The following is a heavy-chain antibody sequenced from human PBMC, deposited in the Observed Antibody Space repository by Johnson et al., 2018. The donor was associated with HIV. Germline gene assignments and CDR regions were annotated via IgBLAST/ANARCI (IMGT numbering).Heavy chain of an antibody. D-gene: IGHD3-10*01. Sequence: QVQLVESGGGVVQSGRSLRLSCAASGFTFSSYGMHWVRQAPGKGLEWVAIISYDGSNKYYADSVKGRFTISRDNSKNTLYLQMNSLRVEDTAVYYCASEVRGVLDIWGQGTMVTVSS. V-gene: IGHV3-30*03. CDR1: GFTFSSYG. J-gene: IGHJ3*02. CDR2: ISYDGSNK. CDR3: ASEVRGVLDI.